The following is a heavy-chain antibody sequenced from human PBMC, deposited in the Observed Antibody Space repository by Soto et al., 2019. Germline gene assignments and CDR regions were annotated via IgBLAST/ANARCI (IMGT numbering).Heavy chain of an antibody. CDR3: AKDRIPLGCYYGMDV. CDR1: GFTFDDYT. V-gene: IGHV3-43*01. CDR2: ISWDGGST. Sequence: GSLRLSCAASGFTFDDYTMHRVRQAPGKGLEWVSLISWDGGSTYYADSVKGRFTISRDNSKNSLYLQLNSLRTEDTALYYCAKDRIPLGCYYGMDVWGQGTTVTVSS. J-gene: IGHJ6*02. D-gene: IGHD2-21*01.